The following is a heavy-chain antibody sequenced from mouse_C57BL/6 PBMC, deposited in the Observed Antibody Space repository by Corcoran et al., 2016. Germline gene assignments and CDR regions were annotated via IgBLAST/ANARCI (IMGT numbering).Heavy chain of an antibody. CDR1: GYTFTSYD. V-gene: IGHV1-85*01. CDR3: ARGYGSSYPPGFAY. Sequence: QVQLQQSGPELVKPGASVKLSCKASGYTFTSYDINWVKQRPGQGLEWIGWIYPRDGSTKYNEKFKGKATLTVDTSSSTAYMELHSLTSEDSAVYFCARGYGSSYPPGFAYWGQGTLVTVSA. J-gene: IGHJ3*01. D-gene: IGHD1-1*01. CDR2: IYPRDGST.